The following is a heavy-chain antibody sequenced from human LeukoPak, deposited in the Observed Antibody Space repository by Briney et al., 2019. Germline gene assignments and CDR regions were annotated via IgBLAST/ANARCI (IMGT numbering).Heavy chain of an antibody. CDR2: ISGSGGST. CDR1: GFTFSSYA. D-gene: IGHD4-17*01. J-gene: IGHJ4*02. V-gene: IGHV3-23*01. CDR3: AKSRYGDHGGFDY. Sequence: GGSLRLSCAASGFTFSSYAMSWVRQAPGKGLEWVSAISGSGGSTYYADSVKGRFTISRDNSKNTLYLQMNSLRAEDTAGYYCAKSRYGDHGGFDYWGQGTLVTVSS.